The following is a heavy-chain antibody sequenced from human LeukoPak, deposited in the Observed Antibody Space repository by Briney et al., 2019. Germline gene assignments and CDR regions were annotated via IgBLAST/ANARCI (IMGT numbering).Heavy chain of an antibody. D-gene: IGHD3-10*01. J-gene: IGHJ4*02. CDR3: ARKNRGVRGVFDY. CDR1: GYSFTSYW. Sequence: GESLKISRKGSGYSFTSYWIGWVRQMPGKGLEGMGNIYPGDSDTRHSPSFQGQVTISADKSISTAYLQWSSLKASDTAMYYCARKNRGVRGVFDYWGQGTLVTVSS. V-gene: IGHV5-51*01. CDR2: IYPGDSDT.